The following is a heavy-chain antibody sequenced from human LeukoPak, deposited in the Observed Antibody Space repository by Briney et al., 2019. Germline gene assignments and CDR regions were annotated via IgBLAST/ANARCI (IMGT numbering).Heavy chain of an antibody. V-gene: IGHV4-39*01. CDR3: ARLRADKADFDY. D-gene: IGHD4-17*01. Sequence: SETLSLTCTVSGRSISGTSYYWGWIRQPPGKGLAWIGSIFYSGSTYYDPSLKSRVTISVDTSKNQFSLKRSSVTAADKAVYYCARLRADKADFDYWGQGTLVTVSS. CDR2: IFYSGST. J-gene: IGHJ4*02. CDR1: GRSISGTSYY.